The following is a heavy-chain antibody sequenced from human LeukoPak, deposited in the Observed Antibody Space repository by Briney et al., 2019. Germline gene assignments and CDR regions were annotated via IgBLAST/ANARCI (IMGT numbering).Heavy chain of an antibody. Sequence: PGGSLRLSCAASGFTFSGYWMHWGRQAPGKGLVWVSRINSDGDSTSYADSVRGRFTISRDNAKNTLYLQMNSLRAEDTAVYFCATGGHYFDYWGQGTLVTVSS. CDR2: INSDGDST. V-gene: IGHV3-74*01. CDR3: ATGGHYFDY. CDR1: GFTFSGYW. J-gene: IGHJ4*02. D-gene: IGHD3-16*01.